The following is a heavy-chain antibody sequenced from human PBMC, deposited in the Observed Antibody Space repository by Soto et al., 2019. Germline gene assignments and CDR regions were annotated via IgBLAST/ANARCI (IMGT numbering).Heavy chain of an antibody. Sequence: GGSLRLSCAASGFTVSSNYMSWVRQAPGKGLEWVSVIYSGGLTFYADSVKGRFTISRDNSKNTLYLQMNSLRVDDTAVYYCARARTRIAAAADFDCWGQGTLVTVSS. J-gene: IGHJ4*02. CDR1: GFTVSSNY. CDR3: ARARTRIAAAADFDC. CDR2: IYSGGLT. V-gene: IGHV3-53*01. D-gene: IGHD6-13*01.